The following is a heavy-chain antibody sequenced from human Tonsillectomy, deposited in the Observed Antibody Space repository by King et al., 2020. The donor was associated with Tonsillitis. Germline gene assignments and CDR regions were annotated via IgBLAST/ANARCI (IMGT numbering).Heavy chain of an antibody. CDR1: GFTVSSNY. V-gene: IGHV3-53*01. Sequence: VQLVESGGGLIQPGGSLRLSCAASGFTVSSNYMTWVRQAPGKGLEWGSGIYSGGSTYYADSVKGRFTISRENSKNTLYLQSNSLRAEDTAVYYCARDLMGATAGFDYWGQGTLVTVSS. J-gene: IGHJ4*02. CDR3: ARDLMGATAGFDY. D-gene: IGHD1-26*01. CDR2: IYSGGST.